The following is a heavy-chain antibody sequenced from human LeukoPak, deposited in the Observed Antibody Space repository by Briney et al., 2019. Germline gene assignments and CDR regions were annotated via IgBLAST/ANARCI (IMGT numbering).Heavy chain of an antibody. Sequence: PSETLSLTCTVSGGSISSSSYYWGWIRQPPGKGLEWIGSIYYSGSTNYNPSLKSRVTISVDTSKNQFSLKLSSVTAADTAVYYCASRALGGDTAMLSWGQGTLVTVSS. J-gene: IGHJ4*02. CDR1: GGSISSSSYY. D-gene: IGHD5-18*01. CDR2: IYYSGST. CDR3: ASRALGGDTAMLS. V-gene: IGHV4-39*07.